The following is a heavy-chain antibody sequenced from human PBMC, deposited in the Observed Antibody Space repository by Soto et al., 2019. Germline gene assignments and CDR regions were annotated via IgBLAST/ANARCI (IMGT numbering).Heavy chain of an antibody. Sequence: SEPLSLTCTVSGVSISSSSYYWGWIRQPPGKGLEWIGSIYYSGSTYYNPSLKSRVTISVDTSKNQFSLKLSSVTAADTAVYYCARHPRIQLWGMEWAFDYWGQGTLVTVSS. D-gene: IGHD5-18*01. CDR3: ARHPRIQLWGMEWAFDY. CDR1: GVSISSSSYY. V-gene: IGHV4-39*01. CDR2: IYYSGST. J-gene: IGHJ4*02.